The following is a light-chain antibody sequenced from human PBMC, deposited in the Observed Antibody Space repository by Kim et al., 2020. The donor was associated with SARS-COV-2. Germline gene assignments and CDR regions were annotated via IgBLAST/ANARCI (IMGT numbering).Light chain of an antibody. CDR1: RSNIGNNP. CDR2: DND. Sequence: QSVLTQPPSVSAAPGHKVTISCSGSRSNIGNNPVSWYQQFPGTAPRLITYDNDKRPSGIPYRFSSSKSGTSATLGITGLRTGDEADYYCATWDSSLSVGVFGGGTKVTVL. V-gene: IGLV1-51*01. J-gene: IGLJ3*02. CDR3: ATWDSSLSVGV.